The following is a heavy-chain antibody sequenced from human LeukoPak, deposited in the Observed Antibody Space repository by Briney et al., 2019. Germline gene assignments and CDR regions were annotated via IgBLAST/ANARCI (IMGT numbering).Heavy chain of an antibody. CDR3: AKDGRYCSSTTCSRYYYGMDV. D-gene: IGHD2-2*01. CDR1: AFTFTTYG. J-gene: IGHJ6*02. CDR2: IRYDGSNK. Sequence: PGGSLRLSCAASAFTFTTYGMHWVRQAPGKGLEWVAFIRYDGSNKYYADSVKGRFTISRDNSKNTLYVQMNSLRAEDTAVYYCAKDGRYCSSTTCSRYYYGMDVWGQGTTVAVSS. V-gene: IGHV3-30*02.